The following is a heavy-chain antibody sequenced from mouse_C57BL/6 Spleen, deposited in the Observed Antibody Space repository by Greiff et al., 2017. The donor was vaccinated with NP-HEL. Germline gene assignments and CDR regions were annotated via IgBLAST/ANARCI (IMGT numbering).Heavy chain of an antibody. CDR3: ARGDYDYDNFAY. CDR2: ISYDGSN. V-gene: IGHV3-6*01. CDR1: GYSITSGYY. J-gene: IGHJ3*01. D-gene: IGHD2-4*01. Sequence: DVKLVESGPGLVKPSQSLSLTCSVTGYSITSGYYWNWIRQFPGNKLEWMGYISYDGSNNYNPSLKNRISITRDTSKNQFFLKLNSVTTEDTATYYCARGDYDYDNFAYWGQGTLVTVSA.